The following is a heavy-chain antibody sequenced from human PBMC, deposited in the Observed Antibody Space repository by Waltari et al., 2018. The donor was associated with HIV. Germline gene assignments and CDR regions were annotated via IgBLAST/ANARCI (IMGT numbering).Heavy chain of an antibody. V-gene: IGHV1-18*01. J-gene: IGHJ5*02. CDR3: ARAFLSRNWLGP. CDR1: GYTFRDYG. CDR2: LSGLSEVTR. Sequence: QIHLVQSGAEVKKPEATVQVSCKASGYTFRDYGISWGRQAPGQGLEWMGRLSGLSEVTRNSAQKFQGRVPLTTDTSTTPAHMELRRLRSDATAIASSARAFLSRNWLGPWAQGTLVTVSS. D-gene: IGHD3-16*01.